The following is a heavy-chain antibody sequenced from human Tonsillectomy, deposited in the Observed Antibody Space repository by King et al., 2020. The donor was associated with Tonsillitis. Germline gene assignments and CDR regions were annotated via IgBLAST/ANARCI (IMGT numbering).Heavy chain of an antibody. V-gene: IGHV1-2*02. CDR1: GYTFTDYY. Sequence: VQLVESGAEVKKPGASVKVSCKASGYTFTDYYMHWVRQAPRQGLEWMGWINPNSGGTNYAQRFQGRVTMTRDTSISTAYMELSRLISDDTAVYYCAVGGLSSVGTYYYYMDVWDKGTTVTVSS. D-gene: IGHD2-21*02. CDR2: INPNSGGT. CDR3: AVGGLSSVGTYYYYMDV. J-gene: IGHJ6*03.